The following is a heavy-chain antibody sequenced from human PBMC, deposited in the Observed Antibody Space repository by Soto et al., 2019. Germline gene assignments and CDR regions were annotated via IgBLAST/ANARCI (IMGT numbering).Heavy chain of an antibody. CDR2: MSHSGGT. V-gene: IGHV4-34*01. Sequence: QVQLQQWGAGLLKPSETLSLTCAVSGGFVSSGSYYWSWIRQPPGKGLEWIGGMSHSGGTHFNPSLKSRVTISVDTSKNQFSLKMSSVTAADTALYYCARVERGTATTVVDAFDIWGPGTMVTVSS. D-gene: IGHD1-1*01. CDR3: ARVERGTATTVVDAFDI. J-gene: IGHJ3*02. CDR1: GGFVSSGSYY.